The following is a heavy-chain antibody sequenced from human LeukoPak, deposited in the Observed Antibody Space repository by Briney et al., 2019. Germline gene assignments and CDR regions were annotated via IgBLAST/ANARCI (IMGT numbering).Heavy chain of an antibody. D-gene: IGHD4-17*01. CDR2: IRPYNDDT. CDR1: AYTFSKYA. J-gene: IGHJ4*02. Sequence: GASLQVSSTTSAYTFSKYAITWLGQTPEQGREWMGWIRPYNDDTNYAQNFQARVAITADTSTKTVYMELRSLTSDDTAVYFCAREGSYGDYLTLDYWGQGTLVTVSS. CDR3: AREGSYGDYLTLDY. V-gene: IGHV1-18*04.